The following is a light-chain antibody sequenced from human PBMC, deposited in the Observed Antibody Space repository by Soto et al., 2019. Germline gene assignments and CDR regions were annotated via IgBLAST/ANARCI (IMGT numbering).Light chain of an antibody. CDR2: GAS. Sequence: EVVMTQSPGMLSVSPGERATLSCRASQSVSSNLAWYQQRPGQAPRLLIHGASTRATGVPARFSGSGSGTEFTLTISGLQSEDFAFYYCQQYNDWPRKFGQGTKV. V-gene: IGKV3-15*01. CDR1: QSVSSN. J-gene: IGKJ1*01. CDR3: QQYNDWPRK.